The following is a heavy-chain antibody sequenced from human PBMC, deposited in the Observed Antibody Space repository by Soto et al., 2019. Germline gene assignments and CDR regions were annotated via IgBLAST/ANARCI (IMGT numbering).Heavy chain of an antibody. V-gene: IGHV1-46*03. J-gene: IGHJ4*02. Sequence: GASVKVSCKASGYTFTSYYMHWVRQAPGQGLEWMGIINPSGGSTSYAQKFQGRVTMTRDTSTSTVYMELSSLRSEDTAVYYCARGGYCSGGSCYSADYWGQGTLVTVSS. CDR1: GYTFTSYY. CDR3: ARGGYCSGGSCYSADY. CDR2: INPSGGST. D-gene: IGHD2-15*01.